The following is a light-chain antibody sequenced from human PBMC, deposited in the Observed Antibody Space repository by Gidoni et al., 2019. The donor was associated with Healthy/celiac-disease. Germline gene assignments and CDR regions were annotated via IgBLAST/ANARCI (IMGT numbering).Light chain of an antibody. CDR3: QQYGSSPQT. J-gene: IGKJ1*01. V-gene: IGKV3-20*01. CDR2: GAS. Sequence: EIVLTQSPGTLSLSPGERATLSCRASQSVSSSYLAWYQQKPGQAPRLLIYGASSRATGIPDRFSGSGSGTDITLIISRLEPEDFAVYYCQQYGSSPQTFGQGTKVEIK. CDR1: QSVSSSY.